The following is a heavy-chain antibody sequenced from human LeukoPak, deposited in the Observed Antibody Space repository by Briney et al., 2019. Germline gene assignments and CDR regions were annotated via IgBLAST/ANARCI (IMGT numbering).Heavy chain of an antibody. D-gene: IGHD6-13*01. J-gene: IGHJ5*02. CDR3: ARVKRRAGIAAAGTGFDP. CDR2: INPNSGGT. CDR1: GYTFTGYY. V-gene: IGHV1-2*06. Sequence: GASVKVSCKASGYTFTGYYMHWVQQAPGQGLEWMGRINPNSGGTNYAQKFQGRVTMTRDTSISTAYMELSRLRPDDTAVYYCARVKRRAGIAAAGTGFDPWGQGTLVTVSS.